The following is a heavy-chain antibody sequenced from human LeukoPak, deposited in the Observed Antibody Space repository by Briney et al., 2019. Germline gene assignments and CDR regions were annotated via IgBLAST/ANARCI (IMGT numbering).Heavy chain of an antibody. J-gene: IGHJ4*02. Sequence: EASVKVSCKASGYTFTSYDINWVRQATGQGLEWMGWMNPNSGNTDYALKFQGRVTITRNTSISTAYMELSSLRSQDTAVYYCARRRVGTHFDSWGQGTLVTVSS. D-gene: IGHD1-14*01. CDR2: MNPNSGNT. V-gene: IGHV1-8*03. CDR1: GYTFTSYD. CDR3: ARRRVGTHFDS.